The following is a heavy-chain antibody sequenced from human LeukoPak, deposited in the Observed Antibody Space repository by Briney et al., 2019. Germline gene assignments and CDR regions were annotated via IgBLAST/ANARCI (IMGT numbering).Heavy chain of an antibody. J-gene: IGHJ4*02. D-gene: IGHD6-13*01. V-gene: IGHV4-59*01. Sequence: SETLSLTCSVSGGSISSYYWSWIRQPPGKGLEWIGYIHYSGSTSYNPSLKSRVTISVDTSKNQFSLKLSSVTAADTAVYYCASSESRSWYYFDYWGQGTLVTVSS. CDR2: IHYSGST. CDR1: GGSISSYY. CDR3: ASSESRSWYYFDY.